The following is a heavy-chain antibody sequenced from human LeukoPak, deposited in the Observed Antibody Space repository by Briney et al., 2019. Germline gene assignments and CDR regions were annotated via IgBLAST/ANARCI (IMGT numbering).Heavy chain of an antibody. Sequence: ASVKVSCKASGYTFTGYGISWVRQAPGQGLEWMGWISAYNGNTNCAQKLQGRVTMTTDTSTSTAYMELRSLRSDDTAVYYCARVFGGYYDSSGYRWFDPWGQGTLVTVSS. CDR3: ARVFGGYYDSSGYRWFDP. V-gene: IGHV1-18*01. J-gene: IGHJ5*02. CDR2: ISAYNGNT. CDR1: GYTFTGYG. D-gene: IGHD3-22*01.